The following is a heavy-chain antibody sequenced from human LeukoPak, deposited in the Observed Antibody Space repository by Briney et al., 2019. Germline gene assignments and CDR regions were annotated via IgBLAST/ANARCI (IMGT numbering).Heavy chain of an antibody. CDR1: GFTFSSYG. CDR3: ARDYYDSSGYYYGDAFDI. D-gene: IGHD3-22*01. CDR2: IWYDGSNK. Sequence: GGSLRLSCAASGFTFSSYGMHWGRQAPGKGLEWVAVIWYDGSNKYYADSVKGRFTISRDNSKNTLYLQMNSLRAEDTAVYYCARDYYDSSGYYYGDAFDIWGQGTMVTVSS. J-gene: IGHJ3*02. V-gene: IGHV3-33*01.